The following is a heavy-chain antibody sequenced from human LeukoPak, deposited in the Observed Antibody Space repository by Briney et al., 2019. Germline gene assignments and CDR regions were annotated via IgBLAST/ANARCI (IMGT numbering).Heavy chain of an antibody. Sequence: GGSLKISFQVSGYPFTDRWMGWVRQVPGRGLEGVGIIYPGDSETIYSPSFEGQVTISADKSISTAYLQWSTLKASDTAIYYCARCAWDTSTFYPQNHNYYFDVWGKGTTVIISS. J-gene: IGHJ6*03. V-gene: IGHV5-51*01. CDR2: IYPGDSET. CDR1: GYPFTDRW. D-gene: IGHD2/OR15-2a*01. CDR3: ARCAWDTSTFYPQNHNYYFDV.